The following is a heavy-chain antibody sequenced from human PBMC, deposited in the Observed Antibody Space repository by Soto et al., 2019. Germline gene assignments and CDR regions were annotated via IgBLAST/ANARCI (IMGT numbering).Heavy chain of an antibody. CDR3: ATSRISIAVAGETEYYFDY. V-gene: IGHV1-2*04. Sequence: ASVKVSCKASGYIFTGYYMHWVRQAPGQGLEWMGWINPNSGDTNYTQKFQGWVTMTRDTSISKAYMELSRLRSDETAVYYCATSRISIAVAGETEYYFDYWGQGTMVTVSS. CDR1: GYIFTGYY. J-gene: IGHJ4*02. CDR2: INPNSGDT. D-gene: IGHD6-19*01.